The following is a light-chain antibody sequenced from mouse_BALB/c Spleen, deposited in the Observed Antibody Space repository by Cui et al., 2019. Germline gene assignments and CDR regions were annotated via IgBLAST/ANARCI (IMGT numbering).Light chain of an antibody. CDR1: ENIYSN. CDR3: QHFWGTPWT. V-gene: IGKV12-46*01. J-gene: IGKJ1*01. Sequence: DIKMTQVPASLSVYVGETVPITCRASENIYSNLAWYQQKQGKSPQLLVYAATNLADGVPSRFSGSGSGTQYSLKINSLQSEDVGSYYCQHFWGTPWTFGGGTKLEIK. CDR2: AAT.